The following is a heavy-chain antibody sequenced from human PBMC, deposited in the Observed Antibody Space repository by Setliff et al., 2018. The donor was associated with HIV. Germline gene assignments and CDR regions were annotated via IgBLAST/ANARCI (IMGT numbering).Heavy chain of an antibody. CDR1: GYSFTSYW. J-gene: IGHJ4*02. Sequence: GESLKISCQGSGYSFTSYWIGWVRQMPEKGLEWMGIIHPIDSDIRYNPSFQGQVTISADKSISTAYLQWSSLKTSDTAMYYCARVGDTSGYYFYIFDLWGQGTLVTVSS. V-gene: IGHV5-51*01. CDR2: IHPIDSDI. D-gene: IGHD3-22*01. CDR3: ARVGDTSGYYFYIFDL.